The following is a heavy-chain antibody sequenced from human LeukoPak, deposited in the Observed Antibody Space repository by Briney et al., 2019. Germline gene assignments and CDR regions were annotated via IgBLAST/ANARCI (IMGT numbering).Heavy chain of an antibody. CDR1: GFTFSSYA. J-gene: IGHJ4*02. D-gene: IGHD6-13*01. V-gene: IGHV3-23*01. CDR2: ISGSGGST. CDR3: AKHPVPYSRYSSSWSLFDY. Sequence: QPGGSLRLSCAASGFTFSSYAMSWVRQAPGKGLEWVSAISGSGGSTYYADSVKGRFTISRDNSKNTLYLQMNSLRAEDTAVYYCAKHPVPYSRYSSSWSLFDYWGQGTLVTVSS.